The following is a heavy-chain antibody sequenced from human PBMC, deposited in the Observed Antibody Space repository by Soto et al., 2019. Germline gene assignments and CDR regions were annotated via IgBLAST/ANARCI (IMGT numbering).Heavy chain of an antibody. CDR2: IYYSGST. J-gene: IGHJ3*01. CDR3: ARSAWGYAFDV. Sequence: SETLSLTCTVSGGSISSSSYYWGWIRQPPGKGLEWIGSIYYSGSTYYNPSLKSRVTISVDTSKNQFSLKLSSVTAADTAVYYCARSAWGYAFDVWGHGTMVTVSS. V-gene: IGHV4-39*07. D-gene: IGHD5-18*01. CDR1: GGSISSSSYY.